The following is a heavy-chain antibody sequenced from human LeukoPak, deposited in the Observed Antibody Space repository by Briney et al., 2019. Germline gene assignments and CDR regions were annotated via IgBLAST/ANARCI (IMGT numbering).Heavy chain of an antibody. J-gene: IGHJ6*02. CDR3: ARAGVTMVRGVILYYYYGMDV. V-gene: IGHV1-18*01. Sequence: ASVKVSCKASGYTFTSYGISWVRQAPGQGLEWMGWISAYNGNTNYAQKLQGRVTMTTDTSTSTAYMELRSLRSDDTAVYYCARAGVTMVRGVILYYYYGMDVWGQGTTVTVSS. CDR1: GYTFTSYG. D-gene: IGHD3-10*01. CDR2: ISAYNGNT.